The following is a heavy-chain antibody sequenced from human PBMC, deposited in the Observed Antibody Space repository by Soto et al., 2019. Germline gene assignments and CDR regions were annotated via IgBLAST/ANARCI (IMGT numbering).Heavy chain of an antibody. CDR1: GGSISSYY. CDR2: IYYSGST. J-gene: IGHJ4*02. V-gene: IGHV4-59*01. CDR3: ARSGGGWSDFDY. Sequence: SETLSLTCTVSGGSISSYYLSWIRQPPGKGLEWIGYIYYSGSTNYNPSLKSRVTISVDTSKNQFSLKLSSVTAAGTAVYYCARSGGGWSDFDYWGQGTLVTVSS. D-gene: IGHD6-19*01.